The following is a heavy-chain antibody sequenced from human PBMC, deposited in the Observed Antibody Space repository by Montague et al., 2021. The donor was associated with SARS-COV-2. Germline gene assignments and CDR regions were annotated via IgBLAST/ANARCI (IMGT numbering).Heavy chain of an antibody. CDR3: ARDREITMVRGAPLYGMDV. CDR1: GFTFSSYA. J-gene: IGHJ6*02. CDR2: ISYDGSNK. V-gene: IGHV3-30*04. Sequence: SLRLSCAASGFTFSSYAMHWVRQAPGKGLEWVAVISYDGSNKYYADSVKGRFTISRDNSKNTLYLQMNSLRAEDTAVYYCARDREITMVRGAPLYGMDVWGQGTVVTVSS. D-gene: IGHD3-10*01.